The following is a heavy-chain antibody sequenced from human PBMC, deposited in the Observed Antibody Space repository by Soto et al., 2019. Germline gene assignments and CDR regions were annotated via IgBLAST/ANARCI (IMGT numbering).Heavy chain of an antibody. CDR1: GFTFSNYW. Sequence: GGSLRLSCAASGFTFSNYWMTWVRQAPGKGLEGVANVKPDGSEKYYVDSVKGRFSISRDNAKNSLSPQMNSLRAEDTAVYYFSRPSIWFGDSSGWFDPGGRGTLVTVSS. D-gene: IGHD3-10*01. J-gene: IGHJ5*02. CDR2: VKPDGSEK. CDR3: SRPSIWFGDSSGWFDP. V-gene: IGHV3-7*01.